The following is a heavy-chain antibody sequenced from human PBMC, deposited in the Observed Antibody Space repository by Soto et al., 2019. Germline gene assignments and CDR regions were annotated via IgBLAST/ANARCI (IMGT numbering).Heavy chain of an antibody. CDR1: GDSISSSKW. CDR3: DYSPGWFRHDV. D-gene: IGHD6-19*01. J-gene: IGHJ3*01. CDR2: TLHSGDT. Sequence: QVQLQESGPGLVKPSGTLSLTCAVSGDSISSSKWWTWVRQPPGKGLEWIGDTLHSGDTNYNPSRKSQNSKSLGTAKIQSSLELTSATAADTAVDYCDYSPGWFRHDVWGEGTLVIVSP. V-gene: IGHV4-4*02.